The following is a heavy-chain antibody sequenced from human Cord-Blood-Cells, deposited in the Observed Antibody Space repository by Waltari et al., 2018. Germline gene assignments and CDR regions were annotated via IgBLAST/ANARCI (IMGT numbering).Heavy chain of an antibody. J-gene: IGHJ5*02. CDR3: ATDLKFGGRGTSCCNWFDP. Sequence: QVQLVQSGAEVKKPGASVKVSGKVSGYTLPELPIHWGRQAPGKGLEWMGGFDPEDGETIYAQKFQGRVTMTEDTSTDTAYMELSSLRSEDTAVYYCATDLKFGGRGTSCCNWFDPWGQGTLVTVSS. D-gene: IGHD2-2*01. CDR2: FDPEDGET. CDR1: GYTLPELP. V-gene: IGHV1-24*01.